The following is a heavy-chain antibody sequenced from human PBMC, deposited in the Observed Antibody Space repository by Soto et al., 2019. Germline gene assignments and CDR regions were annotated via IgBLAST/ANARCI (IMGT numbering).Heavy chain of an antibody. D-gene: IGHD3-10*01. Sequence: EVQLVESGGGLVQPGGSLRLSCAASGFTFSSYSMNWVRQAPGKGLEWVSYISSSSSTIYYADSVKGRFTISRDNDKNSLYLQMNSLRAEDTAVYYCASDNTGYYYYYYMDVWGKGTTVTVSS. CDR1: GFTFSSYS. V-gene: IGHV3-48*01. J-gene: IGHJ6*03. CDR2: ISSSSSTI. CDR3: ASDNTGYYYYYYMDV.